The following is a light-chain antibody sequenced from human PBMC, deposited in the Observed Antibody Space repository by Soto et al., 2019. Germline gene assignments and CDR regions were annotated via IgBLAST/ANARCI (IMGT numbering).Light chain of an antibody. CDR3: QQYGDSPQT. J-gene: IGKJ1*01. CDR1: QSVGSS. CDR2: GAS. Sequence: EVVLTQSPGTLSLSPGERATLSCRASQSVGSSLSWYQQKPGQAPRLLFYGASSRATAIPDRFSGSGFGTDFTLTITILEPEDFAVYYCQQYGDSPQTFGPGTKVDIK. V-gene: IGKV3-20*01.